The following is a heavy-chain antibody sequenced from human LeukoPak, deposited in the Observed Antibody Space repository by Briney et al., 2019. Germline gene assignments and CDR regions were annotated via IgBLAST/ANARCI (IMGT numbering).Heavy chain of an antibody. J-gene: IGHJ5*02. V-gene: IGHV1-18*01. CDR2: ISAYNGNT. CDR3: ARAHYDFWSGSHSRFDP. Sequence: ASVKVSCKASGYTFTSYGISWVRQAPGQGLEWTGWISAYNGNTNYAQKLQGRVTMTTDTSTSTAYMELRSLRSDDAAVYYCARAHYDFWSGSHSRFDPWGQGTLVTVSS. D-gene: IGHD3-3*01. CDR1: GYTFTSYG.